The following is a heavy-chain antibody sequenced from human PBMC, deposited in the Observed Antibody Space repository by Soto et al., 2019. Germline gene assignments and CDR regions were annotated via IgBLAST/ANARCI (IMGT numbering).Heavy chain of an antibody. Sequence: QVQLGQSGAEVKKHGASVKVSCKASGYTFTSYGISWVRQAPGPGLEWMGWINAYNGNTHYAQKLQVRVTMTTDTCKSRAHRELRGLRSDDRAVYSCARVLPPFDPWGQGNLVTVSS. V-gene: IGHV1-18*01. CDR2: INAYNGNT. J-gene: IGHJ5*02. CDR3: ARVLPPFDP. CDR1: GYTFTSYG.